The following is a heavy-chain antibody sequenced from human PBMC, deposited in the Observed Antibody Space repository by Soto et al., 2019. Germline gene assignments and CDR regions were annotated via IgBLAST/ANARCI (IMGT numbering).Heavy chain of an antibody. CDR1: GYTFTSYA. CDR3: ARHTPAISISDH. D-gene: IGHD2-15*01. V-gene: IGHV1-3*01. Sequence: ASVKVSCKASGYTFTSYAMLWVRQAPGQRLEWMGWINAGNGNTKYSQKFQGRVTITRDTSASTAYMELSSLRSEDTAVYYCARHTPAISISDHWGQGTLVTVSS. J-gene: IGHJ4*02. CDR2: INAGNGNT.